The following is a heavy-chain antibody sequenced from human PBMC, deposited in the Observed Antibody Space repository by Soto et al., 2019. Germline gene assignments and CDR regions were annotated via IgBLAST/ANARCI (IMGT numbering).Heavy chain of an antibody. D-gene: IGHD6-19*01. Sequence: GGSLRLSCAASGFTFSSYGMHWVRQAPGKGLEWLALISYDGSTKYNADSVKGRFTISRENSNNTLYLQLSSLRPDDTAIYYCARTTAVAGTPEFDYWGQGALVTVSS. J-gene: IGHJ4*02. CDR3: ARTTAVAGTPEFDY. V-gene: IGHV3-30*03. CDR1: GFTFSSYG. CDR2: ISYDGSTK.